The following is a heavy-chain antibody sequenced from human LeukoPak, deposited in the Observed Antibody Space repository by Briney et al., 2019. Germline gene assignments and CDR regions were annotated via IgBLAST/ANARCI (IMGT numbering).Heavy chain of an antibody. CDR3: ARTVGYSYGYPYYFDY. CDR1: GFIFSDYW. Sequence: GGSLRLSCAASGFIFSDYWMTWVRQAPGKGLEWVANIKQDGTDENYVDSAKGRFTISRDNARNSLYLQMNSLRAEDTAIYYCARTVGYSYGYPYYFDYWGQGTLVTVSS. V-gene: IGHV3-7*01. CDR2: IKQDGTDE. J-gene: IGHJ4*02. D-gene: IGHD5-18*01.